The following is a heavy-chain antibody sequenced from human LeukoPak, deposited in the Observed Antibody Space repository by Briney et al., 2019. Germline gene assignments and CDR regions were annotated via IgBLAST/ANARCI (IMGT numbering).Heavy chain of an antibody. CDR3: ARGLMVAAARLYYFDY. CDR2: IYYSGNT. V-gene: IGHV4-31*03. J-gene: IGHJ4*02. D-gene: IGHD6-13*01. CDR1: GGSISSGGYY. Sequence: SETLSLTCTVSGGSISSGGYYWSWIRQHPGKGLEWIGYIYYSGNTYYNPSLKSRVTISVDTSKNQFSLKLSSVTAADTAVYYCARGLMVAAARLYYFDYWGQGTLVTVSS.